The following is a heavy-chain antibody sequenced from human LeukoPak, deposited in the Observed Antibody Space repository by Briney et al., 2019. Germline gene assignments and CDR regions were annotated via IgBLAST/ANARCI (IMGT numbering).Heavy chain of an antibody. J-gene: IGHJ5*02. CDR3: ARHAYYDFVTGLFDP. V-gene: IGHV4-39*01. CDR1: RGSISSSYYY. D-gene: IGHD3/OR15-3a*01. CDR2: IYYGGNT. Sequence: SETLSLTCTVSRGSISSSYYYWGWIRQPPGKGLEWIGSIYYGGNTYYNSSLKSRVTISVDTSKNHFSLRLSSVTAADTAVYYCARHAYYDFVTGLFDPWGQGTLVTVSS.